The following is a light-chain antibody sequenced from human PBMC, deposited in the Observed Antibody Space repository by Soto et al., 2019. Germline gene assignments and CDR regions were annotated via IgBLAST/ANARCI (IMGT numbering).Light chain of an antibody. V-gene: IGKV2-30*02. J-gene: IGKJ3*01. Sequence: DVVVTQSPLSLPVTLGQPASISCRSSQSLIHSDGNTYLHWFQQRPGQSPRRLIYHVSIRDSGVPDRFSGSGSGTDFTPEISTVEAEDVGVYYCMQGRHWPYTFGPGTTVDIK. CDR1: QSLIHSDGNTY. CDR3: MQGRHWPYT. CDR2: HVS.